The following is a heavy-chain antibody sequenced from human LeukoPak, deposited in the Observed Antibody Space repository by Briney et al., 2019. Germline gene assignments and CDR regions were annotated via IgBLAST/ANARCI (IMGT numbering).Heavy chain of an antibody. CDR2: IKQDGSEK. CDR1: GFTFSIYW. J-gene: IGHJ4*02. Sequence: GGSLRLSCAASGFTFSIYWMSWVRQAPGKGLEWVANIKQDGSEKYYVDSVMGRFTISRDNAKNSLYLQMNSLRAEDTAVYYCARERGPDFWSGYFIDWGQGTLVTVSS. D-gene: IGHD3-3*01. V-gene: IGHV3-7*01. CDR3: ARERGPDFWSGYFID.